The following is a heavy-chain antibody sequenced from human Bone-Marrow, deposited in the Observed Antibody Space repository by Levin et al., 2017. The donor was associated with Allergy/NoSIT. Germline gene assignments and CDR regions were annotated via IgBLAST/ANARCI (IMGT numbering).Heavy chain of an antibody. J-gene: IGHJ3*02. V-gene: IGHV1-3*04. CDR1: GYTFTLYS. Sequence: GESLKISCKASGYTFTLYSIHWVRQAPGQRLECVGWIDIGSGEARYSQRFHERVTITRDKSANTVYMELSSLRSEDTAVYYCARDRWGASDGFDIWGQGTMITVSS. CDR2: IDIGSGEA. CDR3: ARDRWGASDGFDI. D-gene: IGHD1-26*01.